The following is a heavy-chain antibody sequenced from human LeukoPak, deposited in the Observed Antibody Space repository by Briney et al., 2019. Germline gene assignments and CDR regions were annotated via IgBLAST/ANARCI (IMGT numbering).Heavy chain of an antibody. D-gene: IGHD3-9*01. V-gene: IGHV1-2*02. CDR1: GYTFTGYY. J-gene: IGHJ5*02. CDR2: INPNSGGT. Sequence: ASVKVSCKASGYTFTGYYMHWVRQAPGQGLEWMGWINPNSGGTNYAQKFQGRVIMTRDTSISTAYMELSRLRSDDTAVYYCARASYDILTGPRGWFDPWGQGTLVTVSS. CDR3: ARASYDILTGPRGWFDP.